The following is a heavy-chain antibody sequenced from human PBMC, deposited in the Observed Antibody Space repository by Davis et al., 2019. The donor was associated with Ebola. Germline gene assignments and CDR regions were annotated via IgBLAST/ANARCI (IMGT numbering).Heavy chain of an antibody. J-gene: IGHJ4*02. Sequence: ASVKVSCKASGYTFTGYYMHWVRQAPGQGLEWMGWINPNSGGTKYAQKFQGRVTMTRDTSISTAYMELSRLRSDDTAVYYCARGQYGDYFWVYFDYWGQGTLVTVSS. D-gene: IGHD4-17*01. CDR2: INPNSGGT. CDR3: ARGQYGDYFWVYFDY. CDR1: GYTFTGYY. V-gene: IGHV1-2*02.